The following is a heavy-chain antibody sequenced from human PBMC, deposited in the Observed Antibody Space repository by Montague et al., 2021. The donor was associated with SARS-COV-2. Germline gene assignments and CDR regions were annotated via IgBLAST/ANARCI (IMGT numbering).Heavy chain of an antibody. CDR3: VTPGKTAVAGQFDY. J-gene: IGHJ4*02. D-gene: IGHD6-19*01. V-gene: IGHV4-39*07. Sequence: SETLSLTCTVSGGSIRSTTFYWGWIRQSPGKGLEWIGYIYEGATTYYNPSLKSRVAISLDTPNNQLSLKITSLIVADTAIYYCVTPGKTAVAGQFDYWGPGILVTVSS. CDR2: IYEGATT. CDR1: GGSIRSTTFY.